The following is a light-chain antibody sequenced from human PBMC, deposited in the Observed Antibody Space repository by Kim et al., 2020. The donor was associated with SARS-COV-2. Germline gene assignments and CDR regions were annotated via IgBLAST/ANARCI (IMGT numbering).Light chain of an antibody. CDR1: SSDVGGYNY. Sequence: QSALTQPASVSGSPGQSITISCTGTSSDVGGYNYVSWYQQHPGKAPKLMIYDVSNRPSGDSNRFSGSKSGKAASLTLSGLQAEDEADYYCSSYTSSSNWVFGGGTQLTVL. V-gene: IGLV2-14*03. CDR2: DVS. CDR3: SSYTSSSNWV. J-gene: IGLJ3*02.